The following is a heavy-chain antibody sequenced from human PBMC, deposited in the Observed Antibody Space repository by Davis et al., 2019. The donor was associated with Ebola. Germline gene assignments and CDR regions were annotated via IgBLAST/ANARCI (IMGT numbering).Heavy chain of an antibody. D-gene: IGHD3-10*01. V-gene: IGHV1-69*06. CDR3: ARGASWGSGSYINY. CDR2: IIPIFGTA. J-gene: IGHJ4*02. Sequence: SVQVSCKASGGTFSSYAINWVRQAPGQGLEWMGGIIPIFGTANYAQKFQGRVTITADKSTSTAYMELSSLRSEDTAVYYCARGASWGSGSYINYWGQGTLVTVSS. CDR1: GGTFSSYA.